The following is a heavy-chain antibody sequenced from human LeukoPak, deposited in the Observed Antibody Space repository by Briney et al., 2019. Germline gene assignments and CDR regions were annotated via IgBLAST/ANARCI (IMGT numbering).Heavy chain of an antibody. Sequence: SETLSLTRTVSGGSINTYYWSWIRQPPGKTLDWIGYIYYSGSTNYSPSLKSRVTISLDTSKGQFSLMLSSVTAADTALYYCARHSFSYGPFDFWGQGTLATVSS. J-gene: IGHJ4*01. CDR2: IYYSGST. CDR1: GGSINTYY. CDR3: ARHSFSYGPFDF. V-gene: IGHV4-59*08. D-gene: IGHD4-17*01.